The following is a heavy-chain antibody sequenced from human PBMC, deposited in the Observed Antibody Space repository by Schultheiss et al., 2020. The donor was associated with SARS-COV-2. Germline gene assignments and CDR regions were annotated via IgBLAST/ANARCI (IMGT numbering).Heavy chain of an antibody. CDR3: ARDRSGGGYGTDYGMDV. V-gene: IGHV4-59*01. D-gene: IGHD5-18*01. CDR2: INHSGST. J-gene: IGHJ6*02. Sequence: SETLSLTCTVSGGSISSYYWSWIRQPPGKGLEWIGEINHSGSTNYNPSLKSRVTISVDTSKNQFSLKLSSVTAADTAVYYCARDRSGGGYGTDYGMDVWGQGTTVTVSS. CDR1: GGSISSYY.